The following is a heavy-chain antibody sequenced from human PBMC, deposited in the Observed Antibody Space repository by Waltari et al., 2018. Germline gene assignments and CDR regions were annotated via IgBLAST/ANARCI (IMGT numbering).Heavy chain of an antibody. J-gene: IGHJ6*01. CDR2: TTSSGSRV. CDR1: GFSFSEYA. V-gene: IGHV3-11*04. CDR3: VRDRVHFGMDV. Sequence: QVQLVESGGGSVKPGGPLRLSCTASGFSFSEYAMSWVRQAPGKGLEWIAKTTSSGSRVHYADSVRGRFTISRDNAKNSLLLDMSSLRVEDTAVYFCVRDRVHFGMDVWGQGTTVIVSS.